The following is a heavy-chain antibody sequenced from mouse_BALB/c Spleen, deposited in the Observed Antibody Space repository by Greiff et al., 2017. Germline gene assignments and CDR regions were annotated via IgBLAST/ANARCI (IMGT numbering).Heavy chain of an antibody. CDR1: GYSITSGYY. D-gene: IGHD2-1*01. Sequence: EVKLLESGPGLVKPSQSLSLTCSVTGYSITSGYYWNWIRQFPGNKLEWMGYISYDGSNNYNPSLKNRISITRDTSKNQFFLKLNSVTTEDTATYYCARDDGNYEGFAYWGQGTLVTVSA. CDR3: ARDDGNYEGFAY. V-gene: IGHV3-6*02. CDR2: ISYDGSN. J-gene: IGHJ3*01.